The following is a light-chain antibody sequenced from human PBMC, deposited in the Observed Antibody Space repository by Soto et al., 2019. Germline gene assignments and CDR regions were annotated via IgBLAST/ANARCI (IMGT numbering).Light chain of an antibody. CDR3: CSYGGRETSVV. CDR2: EVT. V-gene: IGLV2-23*02. J-gene: IGLJ3*02. Sequence: QSALTQPASVSGSPGQSITISCTGTSSDVGSYNLVSWYRQHPGKAPKLIIFEVTKRPSGVSNRFSGSKSDNTASLSISGLQAEDEGDYYCCSYGGRETSVVFGGGTKLTVL. CDR1: SSDVGSYNL.